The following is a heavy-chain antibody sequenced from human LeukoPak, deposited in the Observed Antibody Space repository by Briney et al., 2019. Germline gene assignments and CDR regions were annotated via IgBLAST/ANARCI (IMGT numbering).Heavy chain of an antibody. Sequence: GASVKVSCKASGYTFTSYAMNWVRQAPGQGLEWMGWISTYNGNTNYAQKIQGRVIMTTDTSTSTAYMELRSLRSDDTAVYYCARDLPYSSSWESIDYWGQGTLVTVST. V-gene: IGHV1-18*01. D-gene: IGHD6-13*01. CDR3: ARDLPYSSSWESIDY. CDR1: GYTFTSYA. J-gene: IGHJ4*02. CDR2: ISTYNGNT.